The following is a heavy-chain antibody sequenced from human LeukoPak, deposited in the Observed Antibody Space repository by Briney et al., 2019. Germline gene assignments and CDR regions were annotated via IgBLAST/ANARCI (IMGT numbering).Heavy chain of an antibody. D-gene: IGHD6-19*01. CDR3: AKDVREAVAGPGY. CDR1: GFTFSSYG. Sequence: PGGSLRLSCAASGFTFSSYGVHWVRQAPGKGLEWVAVISYDGRKKYYAESVKGRFTISRDNSKNTLYLQMNSLRAEDTAVYYCAKDVREAVAGPGYWGQGTLVTVSS. CDR2: ISYDGRKK. J-gene: IGHJ4*02. V-gene: IGHV3-30*18.